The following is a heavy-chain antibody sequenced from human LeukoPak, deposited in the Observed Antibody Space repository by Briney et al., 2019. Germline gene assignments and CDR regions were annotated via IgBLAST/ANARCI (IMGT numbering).Heavy chain of an antibody. CDR2: ISSSSSYI. D-gene: IGHD3-10*01. V-gene: IGHV3-21*01. J-gene: IGHJ4*02. Sequence: GGSLRLSCAASGFTFSSYSMNWVRQAPGKWLEWVSSISSSSSYIYYADSVKGRFTISRDNAKNSLYLQMNSLRAEDTAVYYCARGSGSYWLKYFDYWGQGTLVTVSS. CDR1: GFTFSSYS. CDR3: ARGSGSYWLKYFDY.